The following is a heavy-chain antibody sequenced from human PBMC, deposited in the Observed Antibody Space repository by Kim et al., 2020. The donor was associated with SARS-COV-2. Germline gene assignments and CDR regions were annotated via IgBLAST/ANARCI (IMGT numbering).Heavy chain of an antibody. D-gene: IGHD6-19*01. Sequence: GGSLRLSCAASGFTFSSYGMHWVRQAPGKGLEWVAVISYDGSNKYYADSVKGRFTISRDNSKNTLYLQMNSLRAEDTAVYYCAKDKQWLQLYYYYGMDVWGQGTTVTVSS. CDR1: GFTFSSYG. CDR3: AKDKQWLQLYYYYGMDV. V-gene: IGHV3-30*18. J-gene: IGHJ6*02. CDR2: ISYDGSNK.